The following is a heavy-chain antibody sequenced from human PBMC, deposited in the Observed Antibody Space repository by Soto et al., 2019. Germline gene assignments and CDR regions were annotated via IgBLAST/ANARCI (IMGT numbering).Heavy chain of an antibody. CDR2: IYYSGST. CDR3: AGIAAAGTFDY. J-gene: IGHJ4*02. Sequence: QLQLQESGPGLVKPSETLSLTCTVSGGSISSSSYYWGWIRQPPGKGLEWIGSIYYSGSTYYNPSLKSRVTIAVDTSKNQFSLKLSSVTAADTAVYYCAGIAAAGTFDYWGQGTLVTVSS. V-gene: IGHV4-39*01. D-gene: IGHD6-13*01. CDR1: GGSISSSSYY.